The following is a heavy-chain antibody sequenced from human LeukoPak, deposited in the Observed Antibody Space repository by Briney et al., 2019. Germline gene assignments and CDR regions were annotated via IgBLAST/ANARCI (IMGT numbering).Heavy chain of an antibody. V-gene: IGHV1-69*06. CDR3: ATADFWSGYYTRYYYYYMDV. CDR1: GGTFSSYA. CDR2: IIPIFGTA. J-gene: IGHJ6*03. D-gene: IGHD3-3*01. Sequence: GSSVKVSCKASGGTFSSYAISWVRQAPGQGLEWMGGIIPIFGTANYAQKFQGRVTITADKSTSTAYMELSSLRSEDTAVYYCATADFWSGYYTRYYYYYMDVWGKGTTVTVSS.